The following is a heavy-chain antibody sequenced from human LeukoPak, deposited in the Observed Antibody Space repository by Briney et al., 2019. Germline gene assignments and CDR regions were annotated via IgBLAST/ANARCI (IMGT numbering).Heavy chain of an antibody. CDR1: GDSISNSAYY. V-gene: IGHV4-39*01. J-gene: IGHJ6*02. CDR3: ARKTPGTSVDV. D-gene: IGHD3-10*01. CDR2: ITNTGNT. Sequence: PSETLSLTCTVSGDSISNSAYYWVWIRQPPGKGLEWIGTITNTGNTYRNPSLKSRVTISIDTSKTQISLKLTSVTAADTAVFYCARKTPGTSVDVWGQGTPVTVSS.